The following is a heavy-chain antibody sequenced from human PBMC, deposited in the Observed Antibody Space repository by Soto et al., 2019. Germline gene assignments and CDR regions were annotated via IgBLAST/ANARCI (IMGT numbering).Heavy chain of an antibody. D-gene: IGHD3-10*01. CDR1: GFTFTAYY. J-gene: IGHJ4*02. CDR2: IKKDGSEQ. V-gene: IGHV3-7*03. Sequence: EVQLVESGGGLVQPGGSLRLSCAASGFTFTAYYMTWVRQAPGKGLEWVASIKKDGSEQYYVDSVKGRFTIFRDNAKNSLYLQMNSRRAGDTAVYYCSRENWFQDFWGQGTLVTVSS. CDR3: SRENWFQDF.